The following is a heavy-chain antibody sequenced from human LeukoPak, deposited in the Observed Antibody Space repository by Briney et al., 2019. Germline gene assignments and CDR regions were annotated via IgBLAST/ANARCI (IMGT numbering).Heavy chain of an antibody. CDR2: IYYSGNT. D-gene: IGHD4-17*01. Sequence: SETLSLTSTVSRGSISSSSYYWGWTRQPPGKGLEWIGSIYYSGNTYYNPSLKSRVTISVDTSKNQFSLKLSSVTAADTAVYYCARRRLGETTTANWFDPWGQGTLVTVSS. V-gene: IGHV4-39*01. J-gene: IGHJ5*02. CDR1: RGSISSSSYY. CDR3: ARRRLGETTTANWFDP.